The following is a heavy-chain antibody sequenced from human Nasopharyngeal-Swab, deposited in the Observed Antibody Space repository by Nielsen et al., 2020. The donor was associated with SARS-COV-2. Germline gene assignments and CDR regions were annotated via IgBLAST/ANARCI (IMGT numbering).Heavy chain of an antibody. V-gene: IGHV3-33*01. D-gene: IGHD6-6*01. CDR1: GFTFSSYG. CDR3: TTDQSIAARPNYYYGMDV. Sequence: GESLKISCAASGFTFSSYGMHWVRQAPGKGLEWVAVIWYDGSNKYYADSVKGRFTISRDNSKNTLYLQMNSLRAEDTTVYYCTTDQSIAARPNYYYGMDVWGQGTTVTVSS. J-gene: IGHJ6*02. CDR2: IWYDGSNK.